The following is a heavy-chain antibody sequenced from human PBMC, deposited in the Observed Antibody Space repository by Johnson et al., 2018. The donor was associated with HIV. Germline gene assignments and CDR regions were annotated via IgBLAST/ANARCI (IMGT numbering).Heavy chain of an antibody. CDR3: AKGPNGQLDDAFHI. Sequence: QVQLVESGGGVVQPGGSLRLSCAASGFTFSSYGMHWVRQAPGKGLEWVAFIRYDGSGTYYLASIKGRFTISRDNAKNPLYLQMNSLRAEDTAVYYCAKGPNGQLDDAFHIWGQGTMVTVSS. D-gene: IGHD6-6*01. CDR1: GFTFSSYG. J-gene: IGHJ3*02. CDR2: IRYDGSGT. V-gene: IGHV3-30*02.